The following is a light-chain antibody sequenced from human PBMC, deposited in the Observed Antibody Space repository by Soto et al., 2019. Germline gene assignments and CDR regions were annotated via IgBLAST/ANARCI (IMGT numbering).Light chain of an antibody. CDR1: QSISSW. J-gene: IGKJ1*01. Sequence: DIQVTQSPSSVSASVGDRVTMTCRASQSISSWLAWYQQKPGKAPKLLIYQASTLESGVPSRFGGTGSGTEFTLTISSLQPDDFATYYCQQYNSYSLAFGQGTKVDIK. V-gene: IGKV1-5*03. CDR2: QAS. CDR3: QQYNSYSLA.